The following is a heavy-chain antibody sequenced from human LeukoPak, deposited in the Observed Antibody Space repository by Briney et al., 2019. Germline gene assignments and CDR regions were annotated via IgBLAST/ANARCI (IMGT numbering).Heavy chain of an antibody. CDR3: AKVVRGGSGWYVFDY. CDR2: ISGSGGST. J-gene: IGHJ4*02. V-gene: IGHV3-23*01. CDR1: GFSFSVYW. Sequence: GGSLRLSCAASGFSFSVYWMHWVRQAPGKGLEWVSAISGSGGSTYYADSVKGRFTISRDNSKNTLYLQMNSLRAEDTAVYYCAKVVRGGSGWYVFDYWGQGTLVTVSS. D-gene: IGHD6-19*01.